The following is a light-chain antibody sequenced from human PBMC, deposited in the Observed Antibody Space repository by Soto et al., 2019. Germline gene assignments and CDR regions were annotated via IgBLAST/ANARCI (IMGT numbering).Light chain of an antibody. CDR3: QKFTSAPFT. CDR2: AAS. V-gene: IGKV1-27*01. Sequence: DIQMTQSPSSLSASVGDRVTITCRASQGISNHLAWYQQKPGKLPNLLIYAASILQSGVPSRFSGSGSGTDFTLNINSLQPEDVAIYYCQKFTSAPFTFGGGTKVDIK. CDR1: QGISNH. J-gene: IGKJ4*01.